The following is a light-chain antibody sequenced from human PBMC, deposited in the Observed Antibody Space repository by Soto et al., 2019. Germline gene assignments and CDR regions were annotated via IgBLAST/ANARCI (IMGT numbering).Light chain of an antibody. CDR3: SSFRSSSTLVI. V-gene: IGLV2-14*03. Sequence: QSALTQPASVSGSPGQSITISCTGTSSDVGGSNFVSWYQQHHGKAPKLMIFDVTNRPSGVSSRFSGSKSGNTASLTISGLQVEDEADYSCSSFRSSSTLVIFGGGTKLTVL. CDR2: DVT. J-gene: IGLJ2*01. CDR1: SSDVGGSNF.